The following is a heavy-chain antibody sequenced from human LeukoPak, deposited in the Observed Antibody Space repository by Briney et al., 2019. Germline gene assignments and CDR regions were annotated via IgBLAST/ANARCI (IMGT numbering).Heavy chain of an antibody. CDR1: GFNFSSYW. CDR3: ARTKVGATYY. J-gene: IGHJ4*02. D-gene: IGHD1-26*01. CDR2: IKQDGSEK. V-gene: IGHV3-7*01. Sequence: GGSLRLSCAASGFNFSSYWMSWVRQAPGKGLEWVANIKQDGSEKYYVDSVKGRFTISRDNAKNSLYLQMNSLRAEDTAVYHCARTKVGATYYWGQGTLVTVSS.